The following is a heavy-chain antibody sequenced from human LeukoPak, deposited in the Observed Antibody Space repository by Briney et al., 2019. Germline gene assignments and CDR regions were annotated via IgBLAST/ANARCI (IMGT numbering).Heavy chain of an antibody. Sequence: GGSLRLSCAASGFTFSSYSMNWVRQAPGKGLEWVSYISSSSSTIYYADSVKGRFTISRDNAKNSLYLQMNSLRDEDTAVYYCARSASEVVVPAATYFWSGYPYYFDYWGQGTLVTVSS. D-gene: IGHD2-2*01. CDR3: ARSASEVVVPAATYFWSGYPYYFDY. V-gene: IGHV3-48*02. CDR1: GFTFSSYS. J-gene: IGHJ4*02. CDR2: ISSSSSTI.